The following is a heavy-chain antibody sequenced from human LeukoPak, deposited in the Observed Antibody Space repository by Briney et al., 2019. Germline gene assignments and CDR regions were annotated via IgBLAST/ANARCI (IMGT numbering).Heavy chain of an antibody. V-gene: IGHV3-7*01. CDR3: ARYYDPAVGDAFDI. J-gene: IGHJ3*02. CDR1: GFRFGSDW. CDR2: INPDGNEK. Sequence: GGSLRLFCAASGFRFGSDWMTWVRQAPGKRLEWVANINPDGNEKYYVDSVKGRFTISRDTGKNSLYLQLNSLRAEDTAVYYCARYYDPAVGDAFDIWGQGTMVTVSS. D-gene: IGHD3-16*01.